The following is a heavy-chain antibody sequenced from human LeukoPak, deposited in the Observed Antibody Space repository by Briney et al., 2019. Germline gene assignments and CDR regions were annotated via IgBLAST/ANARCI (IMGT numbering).Heavy chain of an antibody. J-gene: IGHJ3*01. CDR3: ARGGYSGFDV. D-gene: IGHD5-12*01. V-gene: IGHV3-23*01. CDR2: ISGSGGST. CDR1: GFTFSNSA. Sequence: GGSLRLSCAASGFTFSNSAMSWVRQAPGRGLEWVSAISGSGGSTNYAYSVKGRFTISRENAKNSLYLQMNSLRSGDTAVYYCARGGYSGFDVWGQGTVVTVSS.